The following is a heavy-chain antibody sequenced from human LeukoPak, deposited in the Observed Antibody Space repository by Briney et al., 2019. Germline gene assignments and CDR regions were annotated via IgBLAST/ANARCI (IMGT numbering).Heavy chain of an antibody. CDR3: ARDPPYCGRDCYPDY. CDR1: GYTFTSNY. V-gene: IGHV1-46*01. CDR2: INPSGGST. J-gene: IGHJ4*02. Sequence: EASVKVSCKASGYTFTSNYMHWVRQAPGQGLEWMGIINPSGGSTSYAQKFQGRVTMTRDKAKSTDYMELRSLRSEDTAVYYCARDPPYCGRDCYPDYWGQGTLVTVSS. D-gene: IGHD2-21*02.